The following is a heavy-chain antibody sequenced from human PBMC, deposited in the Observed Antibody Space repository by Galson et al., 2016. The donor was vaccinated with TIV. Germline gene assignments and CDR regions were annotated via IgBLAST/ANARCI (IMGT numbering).Heavy chain of an antibody. J-gene: IGHJ6*02. V-gene: IGHV1-8*02. CDR1: GHSFLTYD. CDR2: MNPNTGKT. CDR3: SREIYGGNYYGMDV. D-gene: IGHD3-10*01. Sequence: SVKVSCKASGHSFLTYDINWVRQATGQGLEWMGWMNPNTGKTGYAQKFQGRVTMTRNISVSKAYMELSGVRSEDTAVYYWSREIYGGNYYGMDVWGQGTTVTVSS.